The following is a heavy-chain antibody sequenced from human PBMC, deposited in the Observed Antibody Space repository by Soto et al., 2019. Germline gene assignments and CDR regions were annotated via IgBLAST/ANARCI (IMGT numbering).Heavy chain of an antibody. CDR1: GYSFTNND. J-gene: IGHJ5*02. CDR2: MNPGSGDT. Sequence: ASVKVSCKASGYSFTNNDVSWVRQATGQGLEWMGWMNPGSGDTGYAQKFQGRVTMTRDISIATAYMELSSLRSDDTAIYYCARVATFGSLNWFDPWGQGPMITV. D-gene: IGHD3-16*01. V-gene: IGHV1-8*01. CDR3: ARVATFGSLNWFDP.